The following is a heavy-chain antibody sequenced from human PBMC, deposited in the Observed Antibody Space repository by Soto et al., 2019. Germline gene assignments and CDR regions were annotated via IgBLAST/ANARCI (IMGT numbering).Heavy chain of an antibody. D-gene: IGHD3-22*01. CDR3: ARDGTLYDSRAYYYLY. J-gene: IGHJ4*02. CDR2: ITPMFGTP. CDR1: GGTFSSYT. Sequence: SVKVSCKASGGTFSSYTITWVRQAPGQGLEWMGGITPMFGTPNYAQKFRGRVTITADESTSTAYMELSSLRSEDTAMYFCARDGTLYDSRAYYYLYWGQGTLVTVSS. V-gene: IGHV1-69*13.